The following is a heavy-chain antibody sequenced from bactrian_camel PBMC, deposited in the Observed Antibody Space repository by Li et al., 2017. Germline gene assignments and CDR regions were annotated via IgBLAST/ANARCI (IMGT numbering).Heavy chain of an antibody. J-gene: IGHJ6*01. CDR1: ARMFTSYC. Sequence: VQLVESGGGSVQAGGSLTLVCKTSARMFTSYCMGWFRQAPGKEREQVASIDCDGSTFYEDSVKGRFTISRDSARSTLYLQMNSLKPEDTAMYYCAASGSRYSHGCTDFVYWGQGTQVTVS. V-gene: IGHV3S57*01. D-gene: IGHD6*01. CDR2: IDCDGST. CDR3: AASGSRYSHGCTDFVY.